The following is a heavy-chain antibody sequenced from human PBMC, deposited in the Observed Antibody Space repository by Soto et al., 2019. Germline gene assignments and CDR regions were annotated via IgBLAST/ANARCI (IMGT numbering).Heavy chain of an antibody. CDR3: AKRISSRVTIFDY. V-gene: IGHV3-23*01. CDR1: GFSFSSYA. CDR2: ITSNGGGV. J-gene: IGHJ4*02. Sequence: EVQLLESGGDLVQPGGSLRLSCAAYGFSFSSYAMSWVRQAPGKGLEWVSTITSNGGGVFYADSVKGRFTISRDNSKNTLYLQMNSLRAEDTALYYCAKRISSRVTIFDYWGQGTLATVSS.